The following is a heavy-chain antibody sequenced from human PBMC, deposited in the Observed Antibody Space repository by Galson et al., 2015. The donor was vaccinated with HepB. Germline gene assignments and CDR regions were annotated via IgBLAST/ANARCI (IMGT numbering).Heavy chain of an antibody. CDR3: ARDRDYRFDY. CDR1: GYTFTING. CDR2: ISANSGDT. Sequence: SVKVSCKASGYTFTINGISWVRQAPGKGLGWMGWISANSGDTKYAQKLQGRVTTTRDTSTSTAYLELRSLRSDDTAAYYCARDRDYRFDYWGQGTLVTVSS. J-gene: IGHJ4*02. V-gene: IGHV1-18*04. D-gene: IGHD4/OR15-4a*01.